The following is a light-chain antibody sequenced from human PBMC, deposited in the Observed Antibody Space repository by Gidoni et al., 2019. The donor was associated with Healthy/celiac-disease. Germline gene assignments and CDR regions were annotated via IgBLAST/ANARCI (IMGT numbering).Light chain of an antibody. J-gene: IGKJ3*01. CDR3: MQALQTPRT. Sequence: NVMTTPSPSLLVTPGEPASISCRSSQSLLHSNGYNYLDWYLQKPGQSPQLLIYLGSNRASGVPDRFSGSGSGTDFTLKISRVEAEDVGVYYCMQALQTPRTFXHXTKVDIK. CDR1: QSLLHSNGYNY. V-gene: IGKV2-28*01. CDR2: LGS.